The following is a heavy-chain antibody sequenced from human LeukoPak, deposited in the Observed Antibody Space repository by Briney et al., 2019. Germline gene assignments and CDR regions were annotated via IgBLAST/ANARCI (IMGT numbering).Heavy chain of an antibody. Sequence: VSVKVSCKASGYTFTSYAMHWVRQAPGQRLEWMGWINAGNGNTKYSQRFQGRVTITRDTSASTAYMELSSLRSEDTAVYYCARDEWLAGRYYYYYGMDVWGQGTTVTVSS. J-gene: IGHJ6*02. CDR3: ARDEWLAGRYYYYYGMDV. V-gene: IGHV1-3*01. CDR1: GYTFTSYA. D-gene: IGHD6-19*01. CDR2: INAGNGNT.